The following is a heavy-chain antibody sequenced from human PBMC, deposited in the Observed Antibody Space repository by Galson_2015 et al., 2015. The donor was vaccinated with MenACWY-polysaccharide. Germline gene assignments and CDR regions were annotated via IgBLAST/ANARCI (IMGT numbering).Heavy chain of an antibody. J-gene: IGHJ3*01. CDR1: GFTFSSYW. D-gene: IGHD2-15*01. V-gene: IGHV3-74*01. CDR2: INTDGSST. CDR3: ARDPHCGTSCSIHDAFDV. Sequence: SLRLSCAASGFTFSSYWMHWVRQAPGEGLVWVSRINTDGSSTSYADSVKGRFTVSRDNAKNTVYLRMNSLRAEDTAVYYCARDPHCGTSCSIHDAFDVWGQGTKVTVSS.